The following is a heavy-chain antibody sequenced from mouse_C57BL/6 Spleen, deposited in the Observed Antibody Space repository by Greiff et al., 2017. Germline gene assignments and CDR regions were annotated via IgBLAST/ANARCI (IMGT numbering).Heavy chain of an antibody. CDR1: GFTFSDYG. J-gene: IGHJ2*01. D-gene: IGHD2-1*01. V-gene: IGHV5-17*01. CDR3: ARGDLYYVYYFDY. CDR2: ISSGSSTI. Sequence: EVQRVESGGGLVKPGGSLKLSCAASGFTFSDYGMHWVRQAPEKGLEWVAYISSGSSTIYYADTVKGRFTIARDNAKNTLFLQMTSLRSEDTAMYYCARGDLYYVYYFDYWGQGTTLTVSS.